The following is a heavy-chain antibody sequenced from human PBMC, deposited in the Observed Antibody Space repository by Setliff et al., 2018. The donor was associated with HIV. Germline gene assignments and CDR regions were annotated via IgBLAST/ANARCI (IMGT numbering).Heavy chain of an antibody. D-gene: IGHD5-12*01. V-gene: IGHV1-18*01. CDR2: INTHSGYT. J-gene: IGHJ4*02. CDR1: GSTFNNYG. Sequence: GASVKVSCKASGSTFNNYGISWVRQAPGQGLEWMGWINTHSGYTNYAQNVQGRVTVTMDTSTGTAYMELRSLKSDDTAVYYCARGKTWLRFLDYWGQGTLVTVSS. CDR3: ARGKTWLRFLDY.